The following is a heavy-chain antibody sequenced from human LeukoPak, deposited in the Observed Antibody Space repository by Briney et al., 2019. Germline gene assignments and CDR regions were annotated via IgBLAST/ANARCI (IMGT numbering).Heavy chain of an antibody. V-gene: IGHV1-2*02. CDR3: ARAPKFFGVVYGGYYFDY. Sequence: ASVKFSCKASGYTFTGYYMHWVRQAPGQGLEWMGWINPNSGGTNYAQKFQGRVTMTRDTSISTAYMELSRLRSDDTAVYYCARAPKFFGVVYGGYYFDYWGQGTLVTVSS. CDR2: INPNSGGT. J-gene: IGHJ4*02. D-gene: IGHD3-3*01. CDR1: GYTFTGYY.